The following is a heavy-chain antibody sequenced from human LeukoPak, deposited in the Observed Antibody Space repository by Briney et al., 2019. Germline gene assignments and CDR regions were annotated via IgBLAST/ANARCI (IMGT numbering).Heavy chain of an antibody. CDR1: GYTFTSYG. V-gene: IGHV1-18*01. Sequence: AXVKVSCKASGYTFTSYGISWVRQAPGQGVEWMGWISAYNGNTNYAQKLQGRDTMTKETSTRTDYMEKRRERSDDTPVYYCARDASIATAGTGEFDPWGQGTLVTVSS. D-gene: IGHD6-13*01. CDR3: ARDASIATAGTGEFDP. CDR2: ISAYNGNT. J-gene: IGHJ5*02.